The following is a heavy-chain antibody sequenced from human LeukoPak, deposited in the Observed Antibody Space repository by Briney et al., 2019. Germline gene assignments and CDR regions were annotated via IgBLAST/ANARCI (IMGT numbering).Heavy chain of an antibody. CDR3: ARPLDIRRGNYGDYLDY. CDR1: GFTFSSYW. J-gene: IGHJ4*02. V-gene: IGHV3-7*01. D-gene: IGHD4-17*01. Sequence: PSGGSLRLSCAASGFTFSSYWMNWVRQAPGKGQEWVANIKQDGSEKYYVDSVKGRFTISRDNAKNSLYLQMNSLRAEDTAVYYCARPLDIRRGNYGDYLDYWGQGTLVTVSS. CDR2: IKQDGSEK.